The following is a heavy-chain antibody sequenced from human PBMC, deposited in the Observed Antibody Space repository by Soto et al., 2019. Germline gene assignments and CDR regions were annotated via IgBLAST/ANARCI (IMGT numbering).Heavy chain of an antibody. CDR1: GATLSNFG. D-gene: IGHD5-18*01. CDR2: ISRDGSTM. V-gene: IGHV3-30*03. Sequence: QVQLVESGGGVVQPGRSLRLSCAASGATLSNFGMHWVRQAPGKGLEWVAVISRDGSTMLYADSVKGRFTISRDSSRNTLYLKMTSLSAGDTAVYHCVGYVASGYWGQGTLVTFSS. CDR3: VGYVASGY. J-gene: IGHJ4*02.